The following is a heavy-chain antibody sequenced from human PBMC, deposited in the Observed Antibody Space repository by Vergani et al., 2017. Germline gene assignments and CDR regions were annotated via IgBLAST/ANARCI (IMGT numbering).Heavy chain of an antibody. D-gene: IGHD3-22*01. CDR2: IIPIFGTA. CDR1: GGTFSSYA. Sequence: QVQLVQSGAEVKKPGSSVKVSCKASGGTFSSYAISWVRQAPGQGLEWMGGIIPIFGTANYAQKFQGRVTITADESMSTAYMELSSLRSEDTAVYYCARDKAFGRYYDSSEFDYWGQGTLVTVSS. J-gene: IGHJ4*02. CDR3: ARDKAFGRYYDSSEFDY. V-gene: IGHV1-69*01.